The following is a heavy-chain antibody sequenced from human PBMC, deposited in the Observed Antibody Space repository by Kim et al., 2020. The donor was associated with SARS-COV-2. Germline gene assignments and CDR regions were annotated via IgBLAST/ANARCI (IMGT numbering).Heavy chain of an antibody. Sequence: GGSLRLSCAASGFTFSDYYMSWIRQAPGKGLEWVSYISSSGSTIYYADSVKGRFTISRDNAKNSLYLQMNSLRAEDTAVYYCARTDTVTTGGWVIYYYGMDVWGQGTTVTVSS. J-gene: IGHJ6*02. CDR3: ARTDTVTTGGWVIYYYGMDV. CDR2: ISSSGSTI. V-gene: IGHV3-11*01. D-gene: IGHD4-4*01. CDR1: GFTFSDYY.